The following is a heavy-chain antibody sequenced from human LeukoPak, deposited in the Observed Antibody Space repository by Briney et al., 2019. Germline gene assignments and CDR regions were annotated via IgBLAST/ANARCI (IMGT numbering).Heavy chain of an antibody. Sequence: ASVKVSCKASGHTFTSYAMNWVRQAPGQGLEWMGWINTNTGNPTYAQGFTGRFVFSLDTSVSTAYLQISSLKAEDTAVYYCARKGYCSSTSCYKLGYWGQGTLVTVSS. CDR1: GHTFTSYA. V-gene: IGHV7-4-1*02. J-gene: IGHJ4*02. CDR3: ARKGYCSSTSCYKLGY. CDR2: INTNTGNP. D-gene: IGHD2-2*02.